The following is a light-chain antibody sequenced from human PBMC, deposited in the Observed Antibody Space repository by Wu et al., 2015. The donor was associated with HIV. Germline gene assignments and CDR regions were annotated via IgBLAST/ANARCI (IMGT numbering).Light chain of an antibody. Sequence: EIVMTQSPATLSVSPGESATLSCRASQSVSTNLAWYQQKLGQAPRLLIFDVSTRATGIPARFSGSGSGTKFSLTISSLQPDDSATYYCQQYKSYPYTFGQGTKLEIK. V-gene: IGKV3-15*01. CDR3: QQYKSYPYT. CDR1: QSVSTN. CDR2: DVS. J-gene: IGKJ2*01.